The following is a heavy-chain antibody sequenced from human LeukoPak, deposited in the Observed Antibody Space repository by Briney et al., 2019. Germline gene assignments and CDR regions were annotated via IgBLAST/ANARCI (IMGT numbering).Heavy chain of an antibody. D-gene: IGHD1-1*01. V-gene: IGHV4-38-2*02. J-gene: IGHJ5*02. Sequence: SETLSLTCTVSGYSLSSGFYWGWIRQPPGKGLEWIATVFHSGSTYYNPSLESRVTISMDTSKNQFSLRLISVTAADTALYYCARFGTRYNCCHPGVDTWGQGTPVTVSS. CDR3: ARFGTRYNCCHPGVDT. CDR2: VFHSGST. CDR1: GYSLSSGFY.